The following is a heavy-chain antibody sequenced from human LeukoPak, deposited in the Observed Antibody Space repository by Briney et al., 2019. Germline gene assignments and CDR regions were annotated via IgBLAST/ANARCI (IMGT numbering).Heavy chain of an antibody. D-gene: IGHD3-22*01. J-gene: IGHJ4*02. CDR2: ISYDGSNK. CDR1: GFTFSSYG. CDR3: AKDLYYYDSSGYYYSQGYFDY. Sequence: GGSLRLSCAASGFTFSSYGMHWVRQAPGKGLEWVAVISYDGSNKYYADSVKGRFTISRDNSKNTLYLQMNSLRAEDTAVYYCAKDLYYYDSSGYYYSQGYFDYWGQGTLVTVS. V-gene: IGHV3-30*18.